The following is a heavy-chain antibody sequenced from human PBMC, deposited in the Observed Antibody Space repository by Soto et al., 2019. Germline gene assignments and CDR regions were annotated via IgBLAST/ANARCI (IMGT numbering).Heavy chain of an antibody. V-gene: IGHV3-30-3*01. J-gene: IGHJ4*02. CDR3: ARDDEGGSYCDLGY. CDR1: GFTFSNYI. Sequence: QVQLVESGGGVVQPGRSLRLSCAASGFTFSNYIMHWVRQAPGKGLEWVAITLHDGNNKYYADSVKGRFTISRDNSKNTLYLQMNSLRTEDTAIYYCARDDEGGSYCDLGYWGQGTLVTVSS. CDR2: TLHDGNNK. D-gene: IGHD3-10*01.